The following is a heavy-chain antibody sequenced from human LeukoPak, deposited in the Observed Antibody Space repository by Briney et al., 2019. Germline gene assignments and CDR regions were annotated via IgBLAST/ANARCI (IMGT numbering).Heavy chain of an antibody. J-gene: IGHJ4*02. CDR1: GFTFSNYW. CDR2: IKQDGSEK. Sequence: PGGSLRLSCAASGFTFSNYWMSWVRQAPGKGLEWVAIIKQDGSEKYSVDSGKGRFIISRDNAKNSLYLQMNRLRVEDTALYYCARDSLEYTTSSAAYWGQGALVTVSS. CDR3: ARDSLEYTTSSAAY. D-gene: IGHD6-13*01. V-gene: IGHV3-7*01.